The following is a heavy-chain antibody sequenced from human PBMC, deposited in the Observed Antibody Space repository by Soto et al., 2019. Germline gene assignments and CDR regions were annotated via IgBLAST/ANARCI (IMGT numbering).Heavy chain of an antibody. CDR3: ARASRITMVRGGYYGMDV. CDR2: IIPIFGTA. Sequence: SVKVSCKASGCTFSSYSISWVRQAPGQGLEWMGGIIPIFGTANYAQKFQGRVTITADESTSTAYMELSSLRSEDTAVYYCARASRITMVRGGYYGMDVWGQGTTVTVSS. D-gene: IGHD3-10*01. V-gene: IGHV1-69*13. CDR1: GCTFSSYS. J-gene: IGHJ6*02.